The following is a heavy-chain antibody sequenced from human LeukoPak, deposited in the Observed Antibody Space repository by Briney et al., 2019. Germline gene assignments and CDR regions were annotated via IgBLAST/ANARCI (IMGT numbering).Heavy chain of an antibody. Sequence: GRSLRLSCAASGFTFSSYAMHWVRQAPGKGLEWVAVISYDGSNKYYADSVKGRFTISRDNSKNTLYLQMNSLRAEDTAVYYCARGSDSGGSCYRNWGQGTLVTVSS. J-gene: IGHJ4*02. CDR3: ARGSDSGGSCYRN. D-gene: IGHD2-15*01. V-gene: IGHV3-30*04. CDR1: GFTFSSYA. CDR2: ISYDGSNK.